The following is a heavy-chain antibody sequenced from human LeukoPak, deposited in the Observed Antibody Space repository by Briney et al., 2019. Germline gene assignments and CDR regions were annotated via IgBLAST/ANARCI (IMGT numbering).Heavy chain of an antibody. D-gene: IGHD2-2*01. Sequence: PSETLSLTCTVSGGSISSYYWSWIRQPAGKGLEWIGRIYTSGSTNYNPSLKSRVTMSVDTSKIQFSLKLSPVTAEDTAVYYCARAGSIVVVPAANWFDPWGQGTLVTVSS. J-gene: IGHJ5*02. CDR2: IYTSGST. CDR1: GGSISSYY. CDR3: ARAGSIVVVPAANWFDP. V-gene: IGHV4-4*07.